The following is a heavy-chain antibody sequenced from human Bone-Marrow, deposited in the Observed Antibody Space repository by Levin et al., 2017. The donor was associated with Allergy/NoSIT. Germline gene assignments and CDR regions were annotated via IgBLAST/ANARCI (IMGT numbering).Heavy chain of an antibody. V-gene: IGHV3-23*01. CDR2: VSGSGAYT. CDR3: AKDLSRDGYNFGVLCFDS. Sequence: ASVKVSCVVSGFTFSNYAMSWVRQAPGKGLEWVSAVSGSGAYTYYADSVEGRFTISRDNSKNTLYLQMNSLRAEDTAVYYCAKDLSRDGYNFGVLCFDSWGQGTLVTVSS. D-gene: IGHD5-24*01. CDR1: GFTFSNYA. J-gene: IGHJ4*02.